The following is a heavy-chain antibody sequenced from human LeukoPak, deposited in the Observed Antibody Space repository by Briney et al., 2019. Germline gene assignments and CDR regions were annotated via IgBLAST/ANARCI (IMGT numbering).Heavy chain of an antibody. D-gene: IGHD6-19*01. CDR1: GFTLSSYD. J-gene: IGHJ4*02. V-gene: IGHV3-23*01. CDR3: ARQSGLGFDF. Sequence: PGGSLRLSCATSGFTLSSYDMSWVRQAPGKGLEWVSAIGGSRTTTYFADSVKGRFTISRDSSKNTLYLQMNSLGAEDTAVYYCARQSGLGFDFWGQGTLVTVSS. CDR2: IGGSRTTT.